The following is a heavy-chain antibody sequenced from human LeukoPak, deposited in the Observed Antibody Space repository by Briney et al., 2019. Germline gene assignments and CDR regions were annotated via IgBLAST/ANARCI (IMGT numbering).Heavy chain of an antibody. J-gene: IGHJ4*02. CDR3: ARECSGGSCYTAFAY. CDR2: LYYSGTT. Sequence: SETLALTCTVSGGSISSSNYYWAWIRQPPGKGLEWIGSLYYSGTTYYNPSLKSRVTISVDTSKNHFSLRLSSVHPQIKTVNYCARECSGGSCYTAFAYWGQGTLVTVSS. D-gene: IGHD2-15*01. CDR1: GGSISSSNYY. V-gene: IGHV4-39*02.